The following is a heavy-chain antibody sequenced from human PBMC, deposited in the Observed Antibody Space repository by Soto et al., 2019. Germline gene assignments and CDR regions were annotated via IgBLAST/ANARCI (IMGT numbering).Heavy chain of an antibody. CDR3: ARDRDDYGSGNYYNRIDF. CDR1: GGILSTYA. J-gene: IGHJ4*02. V-gene: IGHV1-69*01. CDR2: IIPIFGTP. D-gene: IGHD3-10*01. Sequence: QVQVIQSGAEVQKPGSSVKVSCQVSGGILSTYAISWLRQAPGQGLEWMGGIIPIFGTPNYAQNFQGRVTITADESTRTDYMELSGLRSEDTAVYYCARDRDDYGSGNYYNRIDFWGQGTLVTVSS.